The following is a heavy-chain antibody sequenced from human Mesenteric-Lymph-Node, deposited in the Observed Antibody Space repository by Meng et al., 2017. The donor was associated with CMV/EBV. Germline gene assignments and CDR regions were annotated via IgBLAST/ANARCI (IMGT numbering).Heavy chain of an antibody. V-gene: IGHV3-23*01. CDR1: EFTFSSYA. D-gene: IGHD7-27*01. Sequence: SEFTFSSYAMNWVRQAPGKGLQWVSAISGSGGSMYYADSVKGRFTISRDNSKNTLYLQMNSLRAEDTAVYYCAKDRLLGIRGNFDYWGQGTLVTVSS. CDR3: AKDRLLGIRGNFDY. CDR2: ISGSGGSM. J-gene: IGHJ4*02.